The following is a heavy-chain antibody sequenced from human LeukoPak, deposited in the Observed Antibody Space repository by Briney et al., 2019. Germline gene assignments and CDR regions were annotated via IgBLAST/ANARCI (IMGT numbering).Heavy chain of an antibody. CDR3: ARAYGDYDFASDY. CDR2: IDYSGST. CDR1: SGSISSGGYY. Sequence: SETLSLTCTVSSGSISSGGYYWSWIRQHPGKGLEWIGYIDYSGSTYYNPSLKSRVTISVDKSNNQSSLKLTSVTDADTAVYYSARAYGDYDFASDYWGQGTLVIVSS. J-gene: IGHJ4*02. V-gene: IGHV4-31*03. D-gene: IGHD4-17*01.